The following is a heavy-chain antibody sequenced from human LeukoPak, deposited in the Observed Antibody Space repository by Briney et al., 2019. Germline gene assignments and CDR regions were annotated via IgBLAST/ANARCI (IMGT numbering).Heavy chain of an antibody. V-gene: IGHV1-2*02. CDR2: INPNSGGT. CDR1: GYTFTVYY. J-gene: IGHJ3*02. D-gene: IGHD3-10*01. Sequence: ASVKVSCKASGYTFTVYYMHWVRQAPGQRLEWMGWINPNSGGTNYAQKFQGRVTMTRDTSISTAYMELSRLRSDDTAVYYCARDRGVAYAFDIWGQGTMVTVSS. CDR3: ARDRGVAYAFDI.